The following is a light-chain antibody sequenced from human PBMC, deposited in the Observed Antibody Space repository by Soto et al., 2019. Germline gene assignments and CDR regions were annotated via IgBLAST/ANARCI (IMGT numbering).Light chain of an antibody. Sequence: EILLTQSPATLSLSPGERATLSCRASQSVSSYLAWYQQKPGQAPRLLIYDASNRATGIPARLSGSGSGTDFTLPIRSLEPEDFAVYYCQQRSNPITFGQGTRLEIK. CDR3: QQRSNPIT. CDR1: QSVSSY. J-gene: IGKJ5*01. CDR2: DAS. V-gene: IGKV3-11*01.